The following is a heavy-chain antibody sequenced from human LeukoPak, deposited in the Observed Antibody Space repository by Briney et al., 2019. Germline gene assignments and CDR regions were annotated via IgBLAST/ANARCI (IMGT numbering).Heavy chain of an antibody. Sequence: PSETLSLTCTVSGGSISSYSWSWIRQPPGKGLEWIGYIYYSGSTNYNPSLKSRVTISVDTSKNQLSPKLTSVTAADTAVYYCARELGATVVNYGMDVWGQGTTVTVSS. CDR2: IYYSGST. CDR1: GGSISSYS. V-gene: IGHV4-59*01. J-gene: IGHJ6*02. D-gene: IGHD4-23*01. CDR3: ARELGATVVNYGMDV.